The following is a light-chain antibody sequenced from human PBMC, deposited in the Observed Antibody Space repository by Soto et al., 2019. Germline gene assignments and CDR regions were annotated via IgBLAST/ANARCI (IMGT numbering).Light chain of an antibody. Sequence: DIQMTQSPSSVSASVGDRVTITCRASQAISTWLAWYQQKPGKAPKLLIYASSNLQTGVPSRFSGSGSGTDFTLTISSLQPEDFATYYCQQANSFPRTFGQGTKVEIK. CDR2: ASS. J-gene: IGKJ1*01. V-gene: IGKV1D-12*01. CDR1: QAISTW. CDR3: QQANSFPRT.